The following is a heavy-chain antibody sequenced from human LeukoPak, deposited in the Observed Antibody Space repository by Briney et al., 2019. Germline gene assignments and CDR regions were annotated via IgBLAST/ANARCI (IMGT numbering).Heavy chain of an antibody. D-gene: IGHD7-27*01. V-gene: IGHV3-7*01. CDR1: GFSFSSWT. J-gene: IGHJ4*02. CDR2: MKEDGSEI. CDR3: ARENWGRFDY. Sequence: GGSLRLSCAASGFSFSSWTMSWVRQAPGKRLEWVANMKEDGSEIYYVDSVQGRFTISRDNAKSSVYLQMNSLRGEDTAVYYCARENWGRFDYWGQGTLVTVSS.